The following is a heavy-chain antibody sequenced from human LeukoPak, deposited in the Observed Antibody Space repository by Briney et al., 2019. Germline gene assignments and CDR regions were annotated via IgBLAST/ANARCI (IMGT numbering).Heavy chain of an antibody. V-gene: IGHV1-18*01. CDR2: ISAYNGNT. D-gene: IGHD3-9*01. Sequence: ASVKVSCKASGYTFTSYGISWVRPAPGQGLEWMGWISAYNGNTNYAQKLQGRVTMTTDTSTSTAYMELRSLRSDDTAVYYCARVSGEDGYDILTGYYFDYWGQGTLVTVSS. CDR1: GYTFTSYG. J-gene: IGHJ4*02. CDR3: ARVSGEDGYDILTGYYFDY.